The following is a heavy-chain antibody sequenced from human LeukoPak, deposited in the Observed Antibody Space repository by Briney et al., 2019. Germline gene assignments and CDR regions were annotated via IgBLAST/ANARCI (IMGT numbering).Heavy chain of an antibody. CDR3: ASRGVVAATPIDGDWFDP. CDR2: SYYSGST. D-gene: IGHD2-15*01. J-gene: IGHJ5*02. V-gene: IGHV4-61*01. Sequence: SETLSLTCTVSGGSVSSGRYYWSWIRQPPGKGLEWIGYSYYSGSTNYNHSLKSRVTISVDPSKNQFSLQLRSVTAADTAVYYCASRGVVAATPIDGDWFDPWGQGTLVSVSS. CDR1: GGSVSSGRYY.